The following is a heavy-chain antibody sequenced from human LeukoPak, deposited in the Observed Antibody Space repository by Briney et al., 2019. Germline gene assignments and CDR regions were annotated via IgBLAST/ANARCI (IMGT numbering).Heavy chain of an antibody. CDR3: AKGESHPKYYFDY. J-gene: IGHJ4*02. CDR2: ISGSEGST. Sequence: QPGGSLRLSCAASGFTFSTYAMRGARQAPGKGREGVSSISGSEGSTYYADSVKGRFTISRDNSKNTLYLQMNSLRAEDTAVYYCAKGESHPKYYFDYWGQGTLVTVSS. V-gene: IGHV3-23*01. D-gene: IGHD3-10*01. CDR1: GFTFSTYA.